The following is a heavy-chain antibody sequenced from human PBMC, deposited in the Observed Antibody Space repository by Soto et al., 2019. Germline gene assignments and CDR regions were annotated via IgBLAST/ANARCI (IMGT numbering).Heavy chain of an antibody. CDR3: AKDRQPDGIWTFDY. D-gene: IGHD3-9*01. Sequence: GGSLRLSCSASGFTLSSYTMTWVRLAPGKGLQWVSTIFTGTGSTAYADSVRGRFSISRDDSKNILYLQMNSLRVEDTALYFCAKDRQPDGIWTFDYWGRGTLVTVSS. V-gene: IGHV3-23*01. J-gene: IGHJ4*02. CDR2: IFTGTGST. CDR1: GFTLSSYT.